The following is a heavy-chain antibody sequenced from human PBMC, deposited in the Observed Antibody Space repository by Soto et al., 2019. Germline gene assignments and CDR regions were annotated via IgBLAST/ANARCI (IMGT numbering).Heavy chain of an antibody. D-gene: IGHD4-17*01. CDR3: ARGSEWGDYEEPLNWFDP. CDR1: GYTFTSYG. CDR2: ISAYNGNT. J-gene: IGHJ5*02. Sequence: ASVKISCKASGYTFTSYGFRWVRQATGQGLEWMGWISAYNGNTNYAQKLQGRVTMTTDTSTSTAYMELRSLRSDDTAVYYCARGSEWGDYEEPLNWFDPWGQGTLVTVSS. V-gene: IGHV1-18*01.